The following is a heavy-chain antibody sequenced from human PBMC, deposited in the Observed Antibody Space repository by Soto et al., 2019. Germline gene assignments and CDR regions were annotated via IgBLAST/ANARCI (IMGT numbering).Heavy chain of an antibody. Sequence: ETLSLTCTVSGGSISSYYWSWIRQPPGKGLEWIGYIYYSGSTNYNPSLKSRVTISVDTSKNQFSLKLSSVTAADTAVYYCARGAGYSSGWYYFDYWGQGTLVTVSS. CDR1: GGSISSYY. D-gene: IGHD6-19*01. J-gene: IGHJ4*02. CDR2: IYYSGST. V-gene: IGHV4-59*01. CDR3: ARGAGYSSGWYYFDY.